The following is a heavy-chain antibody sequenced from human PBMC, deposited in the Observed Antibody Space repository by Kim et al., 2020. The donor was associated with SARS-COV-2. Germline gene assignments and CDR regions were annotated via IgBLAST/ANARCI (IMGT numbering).Heavy chain of an antibody. D-gene: IGHD6-6*01. Sequence: SVKVSCKASGGTFSSYAISWVRQAPGQGLEWMGGIIPIFGTANYAQKFQGRVTITADESTSTAYMELSSLRSEDTAVYYCASNELYSSSNGDYFAHYYGMDVWGQGTTVTVSS. V-gene: IGHV1-69*13. J-gene: IGHJ6*02. CDR2: IIPIFGTA. CDR3: ASNELYSSSNGDYFAHYYGMDV. CDR1: GGTFSSYA.